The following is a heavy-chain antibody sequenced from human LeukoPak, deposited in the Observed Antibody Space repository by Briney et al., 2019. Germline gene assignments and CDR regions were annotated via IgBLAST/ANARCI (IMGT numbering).Heavy chain of an antibody. D-gene: IGHD1-26*01. J-gene: IGHJ5*02. V-gene: IGHV1-69*13. Sequence: SVKVSCKTSGGTFTSYAITWVRQAPGQGLECMGKIIPISGTTNYAQKFQGRVTFTADESTSTAYMELSSLRSEDTALYYCARKLRLGGNWFDPWGQGTLVTVSS. CDR1: GGTFTSYA. CDR2: IIPISGTT. CDR3: ARKLRLGGNWFDP.